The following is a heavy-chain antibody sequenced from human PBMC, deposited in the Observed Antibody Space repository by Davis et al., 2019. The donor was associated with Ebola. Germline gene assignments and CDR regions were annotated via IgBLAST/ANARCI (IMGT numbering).Heavy chain of an antibody. V-gene: IGHV3-33*01. CDR1: GFTFSSYG. Sequence: GGSLRLSCAASGFTFSSYGMHWVRQAPGKGLEWVAVIWYDGSNKYYADSVKGRFTISRDNAKNTLYLQMNSLRPEDTAVYYCARDIAVAGTIGFDYWGQGTLVTVSS. CDR3: ARDIAVAGTIGFDY. J-gene: IGHJ4*02. D-gene: IGHD6-19*01. CDR2: IWYDGSNK.